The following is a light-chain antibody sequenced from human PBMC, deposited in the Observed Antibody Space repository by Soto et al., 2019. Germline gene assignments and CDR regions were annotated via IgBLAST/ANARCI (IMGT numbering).Light chain of an antibody. V-gene: IGKV1-5*03. CDR2: KAS. CDR1: QTVRNW. Sequence: DIQMTQSPTTLSASVGDRAIITCRASQTVRNWLAWFQQKPGEAPKLLIYKASRLESGVSSRFSGSGYGTDFTLTITNLVPGDCATYFCQQYDASPLTFGQGTKLEIK. J-gene: IGKJ2*01. CDR3: QQYDASPLT.